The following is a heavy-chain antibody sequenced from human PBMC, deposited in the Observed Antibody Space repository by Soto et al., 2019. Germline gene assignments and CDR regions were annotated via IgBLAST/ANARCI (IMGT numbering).Heavy chain of an antibody. D-gene: IGHD4-17*01. CDR2: LSYDGSNR. J-gene: IGHJ4*02. CDR3: VKDWVDGGRGAVFDS. Sequence: PGGSLRLSCAASGFTFSSYGLHWGRPAPGKGPECGAALSYDGSNRYYAASVKGRFTISRDNSKNTLYLQMNSLRVEDTALYYGVKDWVDGGRGAVFDSWGQGTLVTVSS. CDR1: GFTFSSYG. V-gene: IGHV3-30*18.